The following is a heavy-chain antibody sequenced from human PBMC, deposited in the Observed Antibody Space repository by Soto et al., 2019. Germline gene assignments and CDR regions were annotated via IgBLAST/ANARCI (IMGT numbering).Heavy chain of an antibody. J-gene: IGHJ2*01. CDR2: INDRGSI. CDR1: GGSFSGYY. V-gene: IGHV4-34*01. Sequence: QVQLQQWGAGPLRPLETLSLTCGVSGGSFSGYYWAWIRQSPGKGLEWIGEINDRGSINYNPSLKSRVSISVDTSKNHYSLTLTSVTAADTAVYYCARESHDILTGPPWVWYFDLWGRDTLVTVSS. CDR3: ARESHDILTGPPWVWYFDL. D-gene: IGHD3-9*01.